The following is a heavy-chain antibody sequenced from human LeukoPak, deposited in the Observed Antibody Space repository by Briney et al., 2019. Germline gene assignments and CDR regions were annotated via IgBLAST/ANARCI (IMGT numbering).Heavy chain of an antibody. D-gene: IGHD6-13*01. CDR1: GYTFTGYY. CDR3: ARDVSTERLVRGVRINFDY. V-gene: IGHV1-2*02. CDR2: INPNSGGT. Sequence: ASVKVSCKASGYTFTGYYMHWVRQAPGQGLEWMGWINPNSGGTNYAQKFQGRVTMTRDTSISTAYMELSRLRSDDTAVYYCARDVSTERLVRGVRINFDYWGQGTLVTVSS. J-gene: IGHJ4*02.